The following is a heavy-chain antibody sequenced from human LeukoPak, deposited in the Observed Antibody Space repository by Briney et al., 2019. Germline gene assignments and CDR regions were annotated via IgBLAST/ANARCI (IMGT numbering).Heavy chain of an antibody. V-gene: IGHV4-39*07. CDR3: ATDFWSGTNIIDY. Sequence: PSETLSLTCTVSGGSISSSSYYWGWIRQPPGTGLEWIGSIYYSGSTDYNPSLKSRVTISVDTSKNQFSLKLSSVTAADTAVYYCATDFWSGTNIIDYWGQGTLVTVSS. CDR2: IYYSGST. J-gene: IGHJ4*02. D-gene: IGHD3-3*01. CDR1: GGSISSSSYY.